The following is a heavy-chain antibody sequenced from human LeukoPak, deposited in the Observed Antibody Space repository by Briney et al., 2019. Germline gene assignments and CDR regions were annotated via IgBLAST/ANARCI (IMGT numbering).Heavy chain of an antibody. D-gene: IGHD1-1*01. J-gene: IGHJ4*02. V-gene: IGHV3-7*01. CDR1: NGSISSYF. Sequence: ETLSLTCTVSNGSISSYFWSWIRQAPGKGLEWVANIRQDGSEKYYVDSMRGRFIISKDNAKNSLYLQMSSLRAEDTAVYYCARSTAGLDYWGQGTLVTVSS. CDR3: ARSTAGLDY. CDR2: IRQDGSEK.